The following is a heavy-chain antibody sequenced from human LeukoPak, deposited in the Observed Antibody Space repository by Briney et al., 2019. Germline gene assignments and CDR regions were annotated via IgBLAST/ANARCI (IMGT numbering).Heavy chain of an antibody. CDR2: IYPGDSDT. J-gene: IGHJ6*02. D-gene: IGHD6-13*01. Sequence: GESLKISCKGSGYSFTSYWIGWVRPLPGKGLEWMGIIYPGDSDTRYSPSFQGQVTISADKSISTAYLQWSSLKASDTAMYYCARQGSNSWYAYYYGMDVWGQGTTVTVSS. CDR3: ARQGSNSWYAYYYGMDV. V-gene: IGHV5-51*01. CDR1: GYSFTSYW.